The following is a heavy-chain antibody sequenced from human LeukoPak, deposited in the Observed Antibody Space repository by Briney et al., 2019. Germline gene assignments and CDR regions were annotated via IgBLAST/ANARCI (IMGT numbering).Heavy chain of an antibody. D-gene: IGHD3-3*01. V-gene: IGHV4-39*07. CDR1: GGSIGSSSYY. CDR2: IYYSGST. Sequence: SETLSLTCTVSGGSIGSSSYYWGWIRQPPGKGLEWIGSIYYSGSTYYNPSLKSRVTISVDTSKNQFSLKLSSVTAADTAVYYCARGITIFGVVSFDPWGQGTLVTVSS. CDR3: ARGITIFGVVSFDP. J-gene: IGHJ5*02.